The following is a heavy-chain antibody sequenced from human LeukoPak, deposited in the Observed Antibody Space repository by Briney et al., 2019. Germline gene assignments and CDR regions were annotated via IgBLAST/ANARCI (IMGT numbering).Heavy chain of an antibody. CDR1: GFTFSSYA. CDR3: SKDWCAGTAVIPPAGYCQH. CDR2: ISRCGGST. J-gene: IGHJ1*01. V-gene: IGHV3-23*01. D-gene: IGHD4/OR15-4a*01. Sequence: GGSVRVSCPASGFTFSSYAMSWVRQAPGKGLEWVAGISRCGGSTYYAPSLKGRLTITRDNSKNTVYLEMKSLRADDTAVYYCSKDWCAGTAVIPPAGYCQHWVQGTLVTDSS.